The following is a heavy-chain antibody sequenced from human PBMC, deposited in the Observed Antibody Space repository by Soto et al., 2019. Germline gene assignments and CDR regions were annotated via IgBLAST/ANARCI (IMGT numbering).Heavy chain of an antibody. V-gene: IGHV4-34*01. J-gene: IGHJ4*02. CDR2: INHSGST. CDR3: ARGTLRPIVL. Sequence: SETLSLTCAVYGGSFSGYYWSWIRQPPGKGLEWIGEINHSGSTNYNPSLKSRVTISVDTSKNQFSLKLSSVTAADTAVYYCARGTLRPIVLWGQGTLVTVSS. CDR1: GGSFSGYY. D-gene: IGHD1-26*01.